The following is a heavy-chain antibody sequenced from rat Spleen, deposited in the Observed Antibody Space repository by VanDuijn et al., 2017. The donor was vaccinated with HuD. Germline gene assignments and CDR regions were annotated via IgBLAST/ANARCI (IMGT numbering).Heavy chain of an antibody. Sequence: QVQLKESGPGLVQPSQTLSLTCTVSGFSLTSTGVSWVRQPPGKGLEWIAAILSGGSTYYYSALKSRLSISRDTSKSQVFLKMNSLQTEDTAIYFCTSPFRWFAYWGQGVMVTVSS. V-gene: IGHV2S12*01. CDR1: GFSLTSTG. J-gene: IGHJ2*01. CDR2: ILSGGST. CDR3: TSPFRWFAY.